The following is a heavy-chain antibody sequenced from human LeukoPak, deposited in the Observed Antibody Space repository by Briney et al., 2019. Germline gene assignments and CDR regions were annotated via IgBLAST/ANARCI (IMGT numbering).Heavy chain of an antibody. Sequence: PGRSLRLSCAASGFTFSSYAMHWVRQAPGKGLEWVSAISGSGGSTYYADSVKGRFTISRDNSKNTLYLQMNSLRAEDTAVYYCAKEPAFQAVAGTRYLQHWGQGTLVTVSS. D-gene: IGHD6-19*01. CDR2: ISGSGGST. CDR3: AKEPAFQAVAGTRYLQH. CDR1: GFTFSSYA. J-gene: IGHJ1*01. V-gene: IGHV3-23*01.